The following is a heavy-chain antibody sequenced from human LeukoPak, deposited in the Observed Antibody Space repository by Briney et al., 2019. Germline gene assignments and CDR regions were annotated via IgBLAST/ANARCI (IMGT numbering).Heavy chain of an antibody. V-gene: IGHV1-8*01. CDR1: GGTFTSDD. CDR2: MNPNSGKT. D-gene: IGHD2-2*01. Sequence: ASVKVSCKASGGTFTSDDINWVRQATGLGPEWMGWMNPNSGKTGYAQKFQGRVTLTRNTAMGTAYMELSNLRSEDTAVYYCASEYCPNTTCYWGGLGVWGQGTTVTVPS. J-gene: IGHJ6*02. CDR3: ASEYCPNTTCYWGGLGV.